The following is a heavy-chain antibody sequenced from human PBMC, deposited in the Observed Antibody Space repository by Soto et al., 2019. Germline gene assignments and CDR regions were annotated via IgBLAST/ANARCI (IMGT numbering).Heavy chain of an antibody. CDR3: ANTRGAGEWLLYIEQWAFDV. D-gene: IGHD3-3*01. CDR1: GFTFSSYA. CDR2: ISGSGGST. Sequence: ESGGRLVQPGGSLRLSCAASGFTFSSYAMSWVRKAPGKGLEGVPAISGSGGSTYYADSVKGRFTISRDKSKNTLYLKMNSRRAADTAVYYCANTRGAGEWLLYIEQWAFDVWGQGTMVTVSS. J-gene: IGHJ3*01. V-gene: IGHV3-23*01.